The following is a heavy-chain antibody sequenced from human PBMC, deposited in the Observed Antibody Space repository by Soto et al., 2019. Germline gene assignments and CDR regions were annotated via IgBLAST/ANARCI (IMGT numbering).Heavy chain of an antibody. J-gene: IGHJ4*02. CDR3: AKDVRYSYFDY. D-gene: IGHD5-18*01. CDR2: ISGSGGST. CDR1: GFTFSSYA. Sequence: EAQLLESGGGLVQPGGSLRLSCAASGFTFSSYAMSWVRQAPGKGLEWVSAISGSGGSTYYEDSVKGRFTLSRDNSKNTLYRQMSSLRAEDTAVYYCAKDVRYSYFDYWGQGTLVTVSS. V-gene: IGHV3-23*01.